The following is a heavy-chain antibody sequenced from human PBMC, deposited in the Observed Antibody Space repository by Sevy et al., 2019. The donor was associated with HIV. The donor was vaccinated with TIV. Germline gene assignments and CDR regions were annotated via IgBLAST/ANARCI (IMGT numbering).Heavy chain of an antibody. D-gene: IGHD6-6*01. V-gene: IGHV4-34*01. CDR3: ARGSRSISSSSGFVFPFDY. Sequence: SETLSLTCAVYGGSFSGYYWSWIRQPPGKGLEWIGEINHSGSTNYNPSLKSRVTISVDTSKNQFSLKLSSVTAADTAVYYCARGSRSISSSSGFVFPFDYWGQGTLVTVSS. CDR2: INHSGST. CDR1: GGSFSGYY. J-gene: IGHJ4*02.